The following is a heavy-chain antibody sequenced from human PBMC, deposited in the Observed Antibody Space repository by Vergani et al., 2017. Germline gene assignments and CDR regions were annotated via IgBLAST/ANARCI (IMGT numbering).Heavy chain of an antibody. CDR1: GFTFSNSA. Sequence: EVHLLESGGGLVQSGGSLRLSCAASGFTFSNSAVSWVRQAPGGGLAWVSSISGPGLSTYYADSVKGRFSISRDNSKNTVFLRMHRLRAEDTANYYCVKEEIGLGSYFFDSWGHGILVNVSS. CDR3: VKEEIGLGSYFFDS. V-gene: IGHV3-23*01. D-gene: IGHD2/OR15-2a*01. CDR2: ISGPGLST. J-gene: IGHJ4*01.